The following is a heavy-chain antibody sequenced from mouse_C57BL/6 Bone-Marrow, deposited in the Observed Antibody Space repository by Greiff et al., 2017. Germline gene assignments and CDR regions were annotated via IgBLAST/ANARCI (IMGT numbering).Heavy chain of an antibody. CDR2: ISSGSSTI. D-gene: IGHD1-1*01. J-gene: IGHJ4*01. CDR1: GFTFSDYG. Sequence: EVQVVESGGGLVKPGGSLKLSCAASGFTFSDYGMHWVRQAPEKGLEWVAYISSGSSTIYYADTVKGRFTISRDNAKNTLFLQMTSLRSEDTAMYYCARQSFYYYGSGYYAMDYWGQGTSVTVSS. V-gene: IGHV5-17*01. CDR3: ARQSFYYYGSGYYAMDY.